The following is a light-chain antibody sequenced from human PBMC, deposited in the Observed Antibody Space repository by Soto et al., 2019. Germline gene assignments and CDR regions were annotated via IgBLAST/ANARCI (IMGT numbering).Light chain of an antibody. V-gene: IGKV3D-15*01. CDR3: QQYNNWPPDT. CDR2: GAS. CDR1: QSVSSN. J-gene: IGKJ2*01. Sequence: EIVMTQSPATLSVSPGERATLSCRASQSVSSNLAWYQQKPGQAPRLLIYGASIRATGIPAMFSGSGSGTEFTLTISSLQSEDFAVYYCQQYNNWPPDTFGQGTKLEIK.